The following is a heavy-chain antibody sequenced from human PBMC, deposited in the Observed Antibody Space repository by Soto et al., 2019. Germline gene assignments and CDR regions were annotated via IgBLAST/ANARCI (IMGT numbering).Heavy chain of an antibody. D-gene: IGHD1-1*01. V-gene: IGHV4-31*03. CDR2: IYYSGST. J-gene: IGHJ5*02. Sequence: PSETLSLTCTVSGGSISSCGYYWSWIRHHPGKGLEWIGYIYYSGSTYYNPSLKSRVTISVDTSKNQFSLKLSSVTAADTAVYYCASSRDRQLAFDPWGQGTLVTVSS. CDR1: GGSISSCGYY. CDR3: ASSRDRQLAFDP.